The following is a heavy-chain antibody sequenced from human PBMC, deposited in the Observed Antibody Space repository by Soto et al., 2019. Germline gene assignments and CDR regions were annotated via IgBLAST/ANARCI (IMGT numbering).Heavy chain of an antibody. Sequence: GGSLRLSCAASGFTFSSYAMSWVRQAPGKGLEWVSAISGSGGSTYYADSVKGRFTISRDNSKNTLYLQMNSLRADDTAVYYCAKCGEIHYDFWSGYLPSFDYWGQGTLVTVSS. CDR1: GFTFSSYA. D-gene: IGHD3-3*01. J-gene: IGHJ4*02. V-gene: IGHV3-23*01. CDR3: AKCGEIHYDFWSGYLPSFDY. CDR2: ISGSGGST.